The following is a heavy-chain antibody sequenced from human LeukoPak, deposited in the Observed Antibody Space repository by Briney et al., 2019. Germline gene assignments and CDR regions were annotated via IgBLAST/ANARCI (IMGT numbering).Heavy chain of an antibody. Sequence: PGGSLRLSCAASGFTLSSYSMNWVRQAPGKGLEWVSYISSSSSTIYYADSVKGRVTISRQDDKNSLYLQMNSPRDEDTAVYYCASTDSTTGIAAAGPNSGMDVWG. CDR3: ASTDSTTGIAAAGPNSGMDV. D-gene: IGHD6-13*01. J-gene: IGHJ6*02. V-gene: IGHV3-48*02. CDR1: GFTLSSYS. CDR2: ISSSSSTI.